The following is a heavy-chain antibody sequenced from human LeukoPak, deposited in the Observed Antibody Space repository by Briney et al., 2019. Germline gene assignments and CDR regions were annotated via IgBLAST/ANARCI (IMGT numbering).Heavy chain of an antibody. Sequence: GGSLRLSCAASGFTFSSYSMNWVRQAPGKGLEWVSSISSSSSYIYYADSVKGRFTISRDNAKNSLYLQMNSLRAEDTAVYYCARGRPLSPYYFDYWGQGTLVTVSS. CDR3: ARGRPLSPYYFDY. CDR2: ISSSSSYI. V-gene: IGHV3-21*01. CDR1: GFTFSSYS. J-gene: IGHJ4*02. D-gene: IGHD3-16*01.